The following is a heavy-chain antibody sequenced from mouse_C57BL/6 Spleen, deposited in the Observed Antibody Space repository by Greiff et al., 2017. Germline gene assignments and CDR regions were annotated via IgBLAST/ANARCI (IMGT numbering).Heavy chain of an antibody. J-gene: IGHJ4*01. CDR1: GFTFSDYY. CDR3: ARQKTMVTTRGGMDY. CDR2: ISNGGGST. Sequence: EVMLVESGGGLVQPGGSLKLSCAASGFTFSDYYMYWVRQTPEKRLEGVAYISNGGGSTYYPDTVKGRFTISRDNAKNTLYLQMSRLKSEDTAMYYCARQKTMVTTRGGMDYWGQGTSVTVSS. V-gene: IGHV5-12*01. D-gene: IGHD2-2*01.